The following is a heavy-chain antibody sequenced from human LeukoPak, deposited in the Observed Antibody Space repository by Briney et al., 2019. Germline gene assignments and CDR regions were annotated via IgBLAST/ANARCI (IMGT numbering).Heavy chain of an antibody. D-gene: IGHD5-24*01. CDR3: AKEGRSLQTY. CDR1: GFIFSSNW. Sequence: GGSLRLSCAASGFIFSSNWMSWVRLAPGKGLEWVANIKEDGTETYYVDSVKGRFTISRDNAKNSLYLQMNSLRVEDTAVYYCAKEGRSLQTYWGQGTPVTVSS. V-gene: IGHV3-7*03. J-gene: IGHJ4*02. CDR2: IKEDGTET.